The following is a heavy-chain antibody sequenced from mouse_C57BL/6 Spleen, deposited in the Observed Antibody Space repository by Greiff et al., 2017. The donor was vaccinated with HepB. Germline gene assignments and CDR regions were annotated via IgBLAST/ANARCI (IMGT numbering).Heavy chain of an antibody. V-gene: IGHV14-2*01. CDR3: ARYYGSSHWYFDV. J-gene: IGHJ1*03. CDR1: GFNIKDYY. D-gene: IGHD1-1*01. CDR2: IDPEDGDT. Sequence: VQLQQSGAELVKPGASVKLSCTASGFNIKDYYMHWVKQRTEQGLEWIGRIDPEDGDTKYAPKFQGKATITADTSSNTAYLQLSSLTSEDTAVYYCARYYGSSHWYFDVWGTGTTVTVSS.